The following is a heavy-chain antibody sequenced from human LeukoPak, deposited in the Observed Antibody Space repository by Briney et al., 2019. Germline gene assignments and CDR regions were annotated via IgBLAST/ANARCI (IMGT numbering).Heavy chain of an antibody. CDR2: IYYNGNT. J-gene: IGHJ4*02. D-gene: IGHD1-26*01. V-gene: IGHV4-59*01. Sequence: SETLSLTCTVSGGSISSYYWSWIRQPPGKGLEWIGYIYYNGNTNYNPSLRSRVTISVDTSKNQFSLKLSSVTAADTAVYYCAGGPSGSYGQTLYWGQGTLVTVSS. CDR1: GGSISSYY. CDR3: AGGPSGSYGQTLY.